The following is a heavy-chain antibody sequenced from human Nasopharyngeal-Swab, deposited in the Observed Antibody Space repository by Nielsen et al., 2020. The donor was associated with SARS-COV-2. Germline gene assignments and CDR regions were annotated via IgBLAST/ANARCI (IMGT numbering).Heavy chain of an antibody. Sequence: SETLSLTCAVSGGSISSGGYSWSWIRQPPGKGLEWIGYIYHSGSTYYNPSLKSRVTISVDWSKNQFSLNLSSVTAADTAVYYCARLYDTSGYDYWGQGTLVTVSS. J-gene: IGHJ4*02. CDR3: ARLYDTSGYDY. CDR2: IYHSGST. D-gene: IGHD3-22*01. CDR1: GGSISSGGYS. V-gene: IGHV4-30-2*01.